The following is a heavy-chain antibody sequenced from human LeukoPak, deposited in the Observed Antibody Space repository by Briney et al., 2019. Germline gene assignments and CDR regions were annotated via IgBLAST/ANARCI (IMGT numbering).Heavy chain of an antibody. V-gene: IGHV3-30-3*01. CDR3: ARTEREPHYFDY. J-gene: IGHJ4*02. CDR1: GFTFSSYA. D-gene: IGHD1-1*01. CDR2: LSYDGDNK. Sequence: GRSLRLSCAASGFTFSSYAMHWVRQAPGKGLDWMAVLSYDGDNKYYADSVKGRFTISRDNSKNTLYLQMNSLRAEDTAVYYCARTEREPHYFDYWGQGTLVTVSS.